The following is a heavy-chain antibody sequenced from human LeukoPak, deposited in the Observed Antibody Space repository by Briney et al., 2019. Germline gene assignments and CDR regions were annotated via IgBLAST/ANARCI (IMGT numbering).Heavy chain of an antibody. D-gene: IGHD2-2*01. CDR2: IYYSGST. CDR3: ARHQAGSSYAERYYYYGMDV. CDR1: GGSISSYY. Sequence: SETLSLTCTVSGGSISSYYWSWIRQPPGKGLEWIGYIYYSGSTQYNPSLKSRVTISVDSSKNQFSLKLSSVTAADTAEYYCARHQAGSSYAERYYYYGMDVWGQGTTVTVSS. J-gene: IGHJ6*02. V-gene: IGHV4-59*08.